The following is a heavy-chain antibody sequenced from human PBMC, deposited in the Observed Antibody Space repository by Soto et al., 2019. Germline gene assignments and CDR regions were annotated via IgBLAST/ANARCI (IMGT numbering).Heavy chain of an antibody. CDR3: ARGGWRYCSGGSCYRSQFDYYYYGMDV. J-gene: IGHJ6*02. D-gene: IGHD2-15*01. Sequence: ASVKVSCKASGYTFTSYGISWVRQAPGQGLEWMGWISAYNGNTNYAQKLQGRVTMTTDSSTSTAYMELRSLRSDDTAVYYCARGGWRYCSGGSCYRSQFDYYYYGMDVWGQGTTVTVSS. V-gene: IGHV1-18*04. CDR1: GYTFTSYG. CDR2: ISAYNGNT.